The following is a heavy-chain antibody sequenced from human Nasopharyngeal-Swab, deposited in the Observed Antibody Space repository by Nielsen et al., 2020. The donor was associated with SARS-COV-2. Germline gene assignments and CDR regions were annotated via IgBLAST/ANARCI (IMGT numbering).Heavy chain of an antibody. CDR1: GGSISSSSYY. D-gene: IGHD6-19*01. V-gene: IGHV4-39*07. CDR3: ATTSARSLWQWQITGGYFDY. CDR2: IYYSGST. J-gene: IGHJ4*02. Sequence: SETLSLTFTVSGGSISSSSYYWGWIRQPPGKGLEWLGSIYYSGSTYYNPSLKSRVTISVDTSKNQFSLKLSSVTAADTAVYYCATTSARSLWQWQITGGYFDYWGQGTLVTVSS.